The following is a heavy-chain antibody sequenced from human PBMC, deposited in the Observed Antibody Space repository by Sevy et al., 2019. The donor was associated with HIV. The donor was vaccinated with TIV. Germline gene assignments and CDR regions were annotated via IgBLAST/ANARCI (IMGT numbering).Heavy chain of an antibody. V-gene: IGHV3-33*01. CDR3: AREGPREMATIPRFGCPKNRDTHFDY. Sequence: GGSLRLSCAASGFTFSSYGMHWVRQAPGKGLEWVAVIWYDGSNKYYADSVKGRFTISRDNSKNTLYLQVNSMRAEDTALSYRAREGPREMATIPRFGCPKNRDTHFDYWGQGTLVTVSS. J-gene: IGHJ4*02. CDR2: IWYDGSNK. CDR1: GFTFSSYG. D-gene: IGHD5-12*01.